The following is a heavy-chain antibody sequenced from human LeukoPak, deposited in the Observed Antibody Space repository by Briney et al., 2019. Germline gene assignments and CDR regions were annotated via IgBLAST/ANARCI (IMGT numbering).Heavy chain of an antibody. CDR1: GGSISSSTYY. V-gene: IGHV4-39*01. CDR2: MYYSGST. Sequence: SETLSLTCTVSGGSISSSTYYWGWIRQPPGKGLEWIGSMYYSGSTYYNSSLKSRATMFVDTSKNQFSLKLSSVTAADTAVYYCARGGPHYLARLDPFDFWGQGTLVTVSS. CDR3: ARGGPHYLARLDPFDF. J-gene: IGHJ4*02. D-gene: IGHD6-25*01.